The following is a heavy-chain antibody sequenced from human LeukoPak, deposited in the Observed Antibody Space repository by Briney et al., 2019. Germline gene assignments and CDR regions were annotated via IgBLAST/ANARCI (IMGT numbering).Heavy chain of an antibody. CDR3: AREPSGWGFDY. V-gene: IGHV4-34*01. J-gene: IGHJ4*02. CDR2: INRSGST. D-gene: IGHD6-19*01. CDR1: GGSFSGYY. Sequence: PSETLSLTCAVYGGSFSGYYWSWIRQPPGRGLDWIGEINRSGSTNYNPSLKSRVTISVDTSKNQFSLKLSSVTAADTAVYYCAREPSGWGFDYWGQGTLVTVSS.